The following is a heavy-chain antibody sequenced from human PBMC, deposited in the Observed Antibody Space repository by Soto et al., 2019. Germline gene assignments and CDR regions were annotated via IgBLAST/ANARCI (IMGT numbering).Heavy chain of an antibody. CDR2: ISSSSSYT. CDR3: AREGARKVLRYFDWPY. Sequence: PVGSLRLSCAASGFTFSDYYMSWIRQAPGKGLEWVSYISSSSSYTNYADSVKGRFTISRDNAKNSLYLQMNSLRAEDTAVYYCAREGARKVLRYFDWPYWGQGTLVTVSS. V-gene: IGHV3-11*06. D-gene: IGHD3-9*01. J-gene: IGHJ4*02. CDR1: GFTFSDYY.